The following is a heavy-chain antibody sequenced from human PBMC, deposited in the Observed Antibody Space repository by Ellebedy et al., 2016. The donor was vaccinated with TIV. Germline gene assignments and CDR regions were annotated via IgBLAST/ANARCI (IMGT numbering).Heavy chain of an antibody. CDR3: ARTFLDSSGYPDAFDI. CDR1: GYTFTSYG. V-gene: IGHV1-18*01. Sequence: ASVKVSXXASGYTFTSYGISWVRQAPGQGLEWMGWISAYNGNTNYAQKLQGRVTMTTDTSTSTAYMELRSLRSDDTAVYYCARTFLDSSGYPDAFDIWGQGTMVTVSS. J-gene: IGHJ3*02. CDR2: ISAYNGNT. D-gene: IGHD3-22*01.